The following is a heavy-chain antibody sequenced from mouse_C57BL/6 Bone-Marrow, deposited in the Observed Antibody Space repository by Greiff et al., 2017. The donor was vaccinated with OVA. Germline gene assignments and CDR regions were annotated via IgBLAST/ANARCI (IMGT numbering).Heavy chain of an antibody. J-gene: IGHJ3*01. CDR2: IDPSDSYT. CDR1: GYTFNSYW. V-gene: IGHV1-50*01. CDR3: ASAVFAY. Sequence: QVQLQQPGAELVKPGASVKLSCKASGYTFNSYWMQWVKQRPGQGLEWIGEIDPSDSYTNYNQKFKGKATLTVDTSSSTAYMQLSSLTSEDSAVYYCASAVFAYWGQGTLVTVSA.